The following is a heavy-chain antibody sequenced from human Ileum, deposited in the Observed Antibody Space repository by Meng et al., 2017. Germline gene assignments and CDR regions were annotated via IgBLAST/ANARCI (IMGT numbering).Heavy chain of an antibody. D-gene: IGHD1-26*01. Sequence: QLQLQQGGAGLVRPSETLSLPCGVYGGSFSAYYWTWIRQPPGKGLEWIGEINHSATTYYSPSLMGRVSVSVDTSKNQFSLKLTSVTAADTAVYYCARSERSVYWYFDLWGRGTLVTVSS. J-gene: IGHJ2*01. CDR1: GGSFSAYY. V-gene: IGHV4-34*01. CDR2: INHSATT. CDR3: ARSERSVYWYFDL.